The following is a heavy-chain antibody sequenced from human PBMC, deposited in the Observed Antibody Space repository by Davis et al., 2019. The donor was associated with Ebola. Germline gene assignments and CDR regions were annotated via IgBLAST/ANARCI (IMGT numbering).Heavy chain of an antibody. CDR3: ARSTSSVGPNWFDP. CDR2: IDPSDSYT. V-gene: IGHV5-10-1*01. J-gene: IGHJ5*02. CDR1: GDTFTSSW. D-gene: IGHD2-2*01. Sequence: PGGSLRLSCQGFGDTFTSSWINWVRQMPGKGLEWMGRIDPSDSYTIYSPSFQGHVTISVDKSISTAYLQWSSLKASDTAMYYCARSTSSVGPNWFDPWGQGTLITVSP.